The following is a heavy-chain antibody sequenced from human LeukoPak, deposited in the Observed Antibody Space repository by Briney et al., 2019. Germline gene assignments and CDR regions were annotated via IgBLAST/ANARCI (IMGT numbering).Heavy chain of an antibody. J-gene: IGHJ4*02. CDR3: AKDTSSGALN. D-gene: IGHD2-15*01. CDR2: ISSGSGYI. V-gene: IGHV3-21*01. CDR1: GFTFNTYT. Sequence: GGSLRLSCAASGFTFNTYTMNWIRQAPGKGLEWVSSISSGSGYIYYADSAKGRFTISRDNAKNSLYLQMNSLRAEDTAVYYCAKDTSSGALNWGQGTLVTVSS.